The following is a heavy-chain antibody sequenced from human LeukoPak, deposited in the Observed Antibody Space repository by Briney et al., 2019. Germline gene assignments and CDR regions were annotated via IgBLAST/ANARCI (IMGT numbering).Heavy chain of an antibody. V-gene: IGHV3-23*01. CDR1: GFTFSTNV. J-gene: IGHJ6*02. CDR2: ISVNGGST. Sequence: GGSLRLSCAASGFTFSTNVMTWVRQAPGKGLEWVSSISVNGGSTYYADSVKGRFTISRDNSKNTLCLQMNSLRAEDTAVYYCARDLRAPPYHYYGMDVWGQGTTVTVSS. CDR3: ARDLRAPPYHYYGMDV. D-gene: IGHD3-3*01.